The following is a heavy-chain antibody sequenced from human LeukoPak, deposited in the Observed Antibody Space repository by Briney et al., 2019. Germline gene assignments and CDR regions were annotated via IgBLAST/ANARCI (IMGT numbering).Heavy chain of an antibody. Sequence: TGGSLRLSCAASGFTFSSYAMSWVRQAPGKGLEWVSAISGSGGSTYYADSVKGRSTISRDNSKNTLYLQMNSLRAEDTAVYYCAKDPGGGGDYYYFDYWGQGTLVTVSS. V-gene: IGHV3-23*01. D-gene: IGHD2-21*02. CDR1: GFTFSSYA. CDR2: ISGSGGST. J-gene: IGHJ4*02. CDR3: AKDPGGGGDYYYFDY.